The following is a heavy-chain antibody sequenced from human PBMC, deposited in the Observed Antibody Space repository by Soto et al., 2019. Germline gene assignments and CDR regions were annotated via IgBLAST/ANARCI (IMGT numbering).Heavy chain of an antibody. CDR1: GYTFTGYY. CDR2: INPNSGGT. Sequence: GASVKVSCKASGYTFTGYYIHWVRQAPGQGLEWMGWINPNSGGTNYAQKFQGWVTMTRDTSISTAYMELTRLRSDDTAVYYCARDSQEGYYYYGIDVWGQGTTVTVSS. J-gene: IGHJ6*02. CDR3: ARDSQEGYYYYGIDV. V-gene: IGHV1-2*04.